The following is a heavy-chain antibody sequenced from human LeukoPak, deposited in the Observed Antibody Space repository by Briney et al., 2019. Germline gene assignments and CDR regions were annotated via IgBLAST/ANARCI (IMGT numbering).Heavy chain of an antibody. CDR1: GYTFTDYY. CDR3: ARDPRKYHHDY. J-gene: IGHJ4*02. V-gene: IGHV1-2*02. CDR2: INPNSGAT. Sequence: ASVEVSCKASGYTFTDYYMHWVRQAPGQGLEWMGWINPNSGATNYAQNFQGRVTMTRDTSISTGYMELSSLTYDDTAVYYCARDPRKYHHDYWGQGTLVTVSS. D-gene: IGHD2-2*01.